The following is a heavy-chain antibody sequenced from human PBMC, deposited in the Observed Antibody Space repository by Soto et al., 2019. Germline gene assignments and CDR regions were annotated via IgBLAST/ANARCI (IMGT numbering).Heavy chain of an antibody. Sequence: QVQLVESGGGVVQPGRSLRLSCAASGFTFSSYGMHWVSQAPGKGLEWVAVISYDGSNKYYADSVKGRFTISRDNSKNTLYLQMNSLRAEDTAVYYCAKDVLRVQPSLYYYGGMDVWGQGTTVTVSS. V-gene: IGHV3-30*18. CDR3: AKDVLRVQPSLYYYGGMDV. J-gene: IGHJ6*02. D-gene: IGHD6-13*01. CDR2: ISYDGSNK. CDR1: GFTFSSYG.